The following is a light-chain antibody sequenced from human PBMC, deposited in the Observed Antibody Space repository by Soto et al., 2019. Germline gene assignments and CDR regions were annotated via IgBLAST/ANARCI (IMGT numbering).Light chain of an antibody. CDR1: ENVFGS. CDR2: DAS. CDR3: QQRNRLPLT. V-gene: IGKV3-11*01. Sequence: EIVLTQSPATLSLSPGERAPLSCRASENVFGSLALFQQKPCQAPRLLFFDASTRATGIPARFSYSGSETDFTLTVSSLEPEDFATYYCQQRNRLPLTVGGGTKVDIK. J-gene: IGKJ4*01.